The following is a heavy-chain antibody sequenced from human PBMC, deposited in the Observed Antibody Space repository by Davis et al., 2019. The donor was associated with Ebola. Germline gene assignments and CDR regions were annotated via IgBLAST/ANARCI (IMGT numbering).Heavy chain of an antibody. Sequence: PGGSLRLSCQGSGYSFISYWINWVRQVPGKGLEWMGRIDPSNSYVDYSPSFQGHVTISTDMAISTAYLQWSSLKASDTAMYYCARQYEDSNYYDYGMDVWGQGTTVTVSS. CDR2: IDPSNSYV. J-gene: IGHJ6*02. CDR3: ARQYEDSNYYDYGMDV. D-gene: IGHD3-22*01. V-gene: IGHV5-10-1*01. CDR1: GYSFISYW.